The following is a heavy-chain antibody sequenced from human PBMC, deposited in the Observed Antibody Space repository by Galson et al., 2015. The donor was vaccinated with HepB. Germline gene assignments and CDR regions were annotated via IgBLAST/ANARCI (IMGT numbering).Heavy chain of an antibody. Sequence: SLRLSCAASGFTLSPHNMNWVRQAAGKGLEWVSSISSSSSYIYYADSVRGRFTISRDNAKNSLYLQMNSLQAEDTAVYYCAKEAAGSGTFDIWGQGTMVTVSS. CDR3: AKEAAGSGTFDI. CDR1: GFTLSPHN. V-gene: IGHV3-21*01. CDR2: ISSSSSYI. D-gene: IGHD3-10*01. J-gene: IGHJ3*02.